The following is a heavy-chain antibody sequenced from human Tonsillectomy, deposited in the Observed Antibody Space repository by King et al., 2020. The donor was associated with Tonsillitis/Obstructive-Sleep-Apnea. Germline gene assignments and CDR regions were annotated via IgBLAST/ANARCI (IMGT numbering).Heavy chain of an antibody. CDR2: ILYDGSSK. J-gene: IGHJ4*02. CDR1: GFTFSNYA. V-gene: IGHV3-30*01. Sequence: VQLVESGGGVVQSGRSLRLSCAASGFTFSNYALQWVRQAPGRGLEWVAGILYDGSSKNYADSVKGRFTISRDNSKNTLYLQMNSLRPEDTAVYYCARVAEGVXCXGXXCQXWFRXXXXXXPGTVVTVSS. D-gene: IGHD2-21*01. CDR3: ARVAEGVXCXGXXCQXWFRXXXX.